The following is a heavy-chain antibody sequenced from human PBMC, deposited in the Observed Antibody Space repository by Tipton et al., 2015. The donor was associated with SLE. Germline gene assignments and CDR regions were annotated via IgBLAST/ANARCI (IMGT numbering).Heavy chain of an antibody. Sequence: TLSLICTVSGGSISKDDYHWSWIRRPPGKGLEWIGFIDHSGTTYYTPSLESRVTISVDTSENQFSLRLSSVIAADTAVYYCARVGRADGPILFYYYYFDVWGKGTTVTVFS. J-gene: IGHJ6*03. CDR3: ARVGRADGPILFYYYYFDV. CDR1: GGSISKDDYH. V-gene: IGHV4-30-2*01. D-gene: IGHD5-24*01. CDR2: IDHSGTT.